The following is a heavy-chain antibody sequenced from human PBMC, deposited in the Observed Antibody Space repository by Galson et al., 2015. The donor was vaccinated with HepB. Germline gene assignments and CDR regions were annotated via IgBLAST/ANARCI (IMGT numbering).Heavy chain of an antibody. CDR3: AREEIYSSSWYRGGYDY. V-gene: IGHV3-11*04. CDR1: GFTFSDYY. CDR2: ISHSGDNI. Sequence: SLRLSCAASGFTFSDYYMSWIRQAPGKGLEWVSHISHSGDNIYYADSVKGRFTISRDNAKNSLYLQMNSLRAEDTAVYYCAREEIYSSSWYRGGYDYWGQGTLVTVSS. D-gene: IGHD6-13*01. J-gene: IGHJ4*02.